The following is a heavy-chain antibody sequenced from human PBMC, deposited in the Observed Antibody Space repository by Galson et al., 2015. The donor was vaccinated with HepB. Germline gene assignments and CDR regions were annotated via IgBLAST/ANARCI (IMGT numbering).Heavy chain of an antibody. V-gene: IGHV3-23*01. CDR3: ARWIQLWFGAFDY. D-gene: IGHD5-18*01. Sequence: SLRLSCAASGFTFSSYAMSWVRQAPGKGLEWVSAISGSGGSTYYADSVKGRFTISRDNSRNTLYLQMNSLRAEDKAVYYCARWIQLWFGAFDYWGQGTLVTVSS. CDR1: GFTFSSYA. CDR2: ISGSGGST. J-gene: IGHJ4*02.